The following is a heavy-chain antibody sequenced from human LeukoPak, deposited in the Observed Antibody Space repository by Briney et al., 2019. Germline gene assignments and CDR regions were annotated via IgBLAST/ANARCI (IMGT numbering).Heavy chain of an antibody. D-gene: IGHD2-21*02. CDR2: INPNSGGT. J-gene: IGHJ3*02. V-gene: IGHV1-2*02. Sequence: ASVKVSCKASGYTLTGYYMHWVRQAPGQGLEWMGWINPNSGGTNYAQKFQGRVTMTRDTSISTAYMELSRLRSDDTAVYYCAVLVVVTAIQEHDAFDIWGQGTMVTVSS. CDR3: AVLVVVTAIQEHDAFDI. CDR1: GYTLTGYY.